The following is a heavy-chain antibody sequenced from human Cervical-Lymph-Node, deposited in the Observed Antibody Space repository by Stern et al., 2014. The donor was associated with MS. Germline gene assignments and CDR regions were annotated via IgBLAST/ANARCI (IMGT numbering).Heavy chain of an antibody. J-gene: IGHJ2*01. CDR2: IYPGDSDA. V-gene: IGHV5-51*01. CDR3: ARRAGYCSCTNCYAYWYFDL. CDR1: GYSFTNYW. Sequence: QLVQSGAVVKEPGEFLKISCQTSGYSFTNYWIGWVRQMPGQGLEWMGIIYPGDSDAKYSPSFLGQVTISADKSTNTAYVQWSSLKASDTATYYCARRAGYCSCTNCYAYWYFDLWGRGTLVTVSS. D-gene: IGHD2-2*01.